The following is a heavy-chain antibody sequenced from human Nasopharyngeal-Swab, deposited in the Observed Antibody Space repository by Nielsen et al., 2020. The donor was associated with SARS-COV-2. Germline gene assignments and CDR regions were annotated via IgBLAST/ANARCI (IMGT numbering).Heavy chain of an antibody. CDR2: ISSTNNFI. V-gene: IGHV3-21*01. Sequence: GGSLRLSCKASGFSVTSHGMHWVRQAPGKGLEWVSSISSTNNFIFYADSVKGRFTISRDNTKNSLYLQMNTLRVADTAVYYCARGFRRGSYYDNIGADSWGQGTLVTVSS. CDR3: ARGFRRGSYYDNIGADS. J-gene: IGHJ4*02. D-gene: IGHD3-22*01. CDR1: GFSVTSHG.